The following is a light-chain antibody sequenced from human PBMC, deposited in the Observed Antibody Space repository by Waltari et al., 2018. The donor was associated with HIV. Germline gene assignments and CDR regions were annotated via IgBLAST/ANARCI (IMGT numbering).Light chain of an antibody. CDR1: HSLFYTSNNKNS. CDR2: WAS. V-gene: IGKV4-1*01. Sequence: DIVMTQSPDSLAVSLGERATIHCQSSHSLFYTSNNKNSLAWYQQRPGQPPKLLIYWASTRESGVPDRFSGGGSGTDFTLTISGLQVEDVAVYFCQQYYSSPLTFGGGTRVEIK. J-gene: IGKJ4*01. CDR3: QQYYSSPLT.